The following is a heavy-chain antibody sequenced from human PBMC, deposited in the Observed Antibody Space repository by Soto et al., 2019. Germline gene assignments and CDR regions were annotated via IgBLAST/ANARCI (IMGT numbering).Heavy chain of an antibody. CDR1: GFPFSSYA. J-gene: IGHJ6*03. Sequence: EVRLLESGGDLVQPGASLRLSCVASGFPFSSYAMTWVRQSPGKGLEWVAGVSGSGGAIYYADSLRGRFTISRANSKNTVYLQMNSLRVEDTGVYYCAKDRDSRNIYYYYYYMDVWGKGTTVTVS. CDR3: AKDRDSRNIYYYYYYMDV. CDR2: VSGSGGAI. V-gene: IGHV3-23*01. D-gene: IGHD2-15*01.